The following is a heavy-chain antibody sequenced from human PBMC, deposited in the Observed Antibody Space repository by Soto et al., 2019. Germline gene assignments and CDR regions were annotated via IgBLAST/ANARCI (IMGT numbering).Heavy chain of an antibody. CDR1: GGSISSSSYY. D-gene: IGHD2-2*01. CDR3: ARQQIPAAALTGAFDI. CDR2: IYYSGST. J-gene: IGHJ3*02. V-gene: IGHV4-39*01. Sequence: SETLSLTCTVSGGSISSSSYYWGWIRQPPGKGLEWIGGIYYSGSTYYNPSLKSRVTISVDTSKNQFSLKLSSVTAADTAVYYCARQQIPAAALTGAFDIWGQGTMVTVSS.